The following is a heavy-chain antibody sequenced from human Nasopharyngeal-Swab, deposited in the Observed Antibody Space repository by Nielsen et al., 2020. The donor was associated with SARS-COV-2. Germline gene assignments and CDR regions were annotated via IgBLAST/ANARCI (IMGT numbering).Heavy chain of an antibody. CDR1: GLTFSSYS. D-gene: IGHD3-22*01. CDR3: ARDLPHYYDSSGCLDY. Sequence: GGSLRLSCAASGLTFSSYSMNWVRQAPGKGLEWVSSISSSSSYIYYADSVKGRFTISRDNAKNSLYLQMNSLRAEDTAVYYCARDLPHYYDSSGCLDYWGQGTLVTVSS. J-gene: IGHJ4*02. CDR2: ISSSSSYI. V-gene: IGHV3-21*01.